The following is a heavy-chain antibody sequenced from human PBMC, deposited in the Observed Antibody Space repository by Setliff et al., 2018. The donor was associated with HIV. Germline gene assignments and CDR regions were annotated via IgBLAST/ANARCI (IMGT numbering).Heavy chain of an antibody. Sequence: GGSLRLSCAASGFTFSSYAMSWVRQAPGKGLEWVSAISGSGGSTYYADSVKGRFTISRDNSKNTLYLQMNSLRAGDTAVYYCAKKASLIAVAGTFRYYFDYWGQGTLVTVSS. D-gene: IGHD6-19*01. V-gene: IGHV3-23*01. J-gene: IGHJ4*02. CDR1: GFTFSSYA. CDR3: AKKASLIAVAGTFRYYFDY. CDR2: ISGSGGST.